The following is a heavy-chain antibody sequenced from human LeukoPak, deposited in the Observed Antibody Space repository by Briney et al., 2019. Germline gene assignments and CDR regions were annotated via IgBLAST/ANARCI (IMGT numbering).Heavy chain of an antibody. CDR2: IYYSGST. J-gene: IGHJ4*02. Sequence: SETLSLTCTVSGGSISSSSYYWGWIRQPPGKGLEWIGSIYYSGSTYYNPSLKSRVTISVDTSKNQFSLTLSSVSAADTAMYYCARLGYWSGGSCYFKYFDYWGQGTLVTVSS. CDR1: GGSISSSSYY. D-gene: IGHD2-15*01. V-gene: IGHV4-39*01. CDR3: ARLGYWSGGSCYFKYFDY.